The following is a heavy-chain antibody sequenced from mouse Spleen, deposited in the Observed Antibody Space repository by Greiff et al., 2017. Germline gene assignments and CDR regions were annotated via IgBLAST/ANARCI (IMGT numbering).Heavy chain of an antibody. CDR1: GYTFTDYA. CDR3: ARELGQDYAMDY. CDR2: ISTYYGDA. J-gene: IGHJ4*01. Sequence: VQLQQSGAELVRPGVSVKISCKGSGYTFTDYAMHWVKQSHAKSLEWIGVISTYYGDASYNQKFKGKATMTVDKSSSTAYMELARLTSEDSAIYYCARELGQDYAMDYWGQGTSVTVSS. V-gene: IGHV1S137*01. D-gene: IGHD3-3*01.